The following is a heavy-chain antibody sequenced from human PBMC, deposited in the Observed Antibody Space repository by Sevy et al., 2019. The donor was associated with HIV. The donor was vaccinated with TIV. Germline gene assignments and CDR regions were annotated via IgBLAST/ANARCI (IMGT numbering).Heavy chain of an antibody. CDR1: GGSISSFY. CDR2: IYYNGST. V-gene: IGHV4-59*01. J-gene: IGHJ4*02. CDR3: ARGKVLFDY. D-gene: IGHD2-8*01. Sequence: SETLSLTCSVSGGSISSFYWSWIRQPPGKGLEWIGYIYYNGSTNHNPSLRKPVTTSVDTSKNQFSLKLSSVTAADTAVYFCARGKVLFDYWGQGTLVTVSS.